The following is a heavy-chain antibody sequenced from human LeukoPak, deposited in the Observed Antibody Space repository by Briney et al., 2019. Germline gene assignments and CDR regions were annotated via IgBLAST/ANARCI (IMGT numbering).Heavy chain of an antibody. D-gene: IGHD6-13*01. V-gene: IGHV3-23*01. CDR3: AKDRAQQLVLDF. CDR1: GFTFSSYA. CDR2: IIGSGSST. J-gene: IGHJ4*02. Sequence: GGTLRLSCAASGFTFSSYAMSWDRQAQGKGLEWVSAIIGSGSSTYYADSVKGRFTISRDNSKNTLFLQMNSLRAEDTAVYYCAKDRAQQLVLDFWGQGTLVTVSS.